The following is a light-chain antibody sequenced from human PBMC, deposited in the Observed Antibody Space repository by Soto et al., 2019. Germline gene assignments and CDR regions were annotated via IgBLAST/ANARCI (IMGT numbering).Light chain of an antibody. Sequence: QCVLTQPPSASGTPGQRVIISWSGSRSNIGSNSVNWYQQLPGTAPKLLIYRDNQWPSGVPARFSGSKSGTSASLAISGLQSEDEADYYCSTWDDSLNGPLFGGGTKLTVL. J-gene: IGLJ2*01. CDR2: RDN. CDR3: STWDDSLNGPL. CDR1: RSNIGSNS. V-gene: IGLV1-44*01.